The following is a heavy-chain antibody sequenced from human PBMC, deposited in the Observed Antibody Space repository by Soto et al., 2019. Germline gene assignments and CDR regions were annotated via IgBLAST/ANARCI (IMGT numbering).Heavy chain of an antibody. V-gene: IGHV4-59*01. CDR2: IYYSGST. CDR1: GGSISSYY. CDR3: ARDLENNWFDP. Sequence: SETLSLTCTVSGGSISSYYWSWIRQPPGKGLEWIGYIYYSGSTNYNPSLKSRVTISVDTSKNQFSLKLSSVTAADTAVYYCARDLENNWFDPWGQGTLVTVSS. J-gene: IGHJ5*02.